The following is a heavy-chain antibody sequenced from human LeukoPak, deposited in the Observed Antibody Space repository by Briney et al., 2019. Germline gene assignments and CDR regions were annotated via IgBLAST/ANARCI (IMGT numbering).Heavy chain of an antibody. J-gene: IGHJ4*02. CDR2: IKSKTDGGTT. CDR1: GFTFSNAG. V-gene: IGHV3-15*01. D-gene: IGHD5-12*01. Sequence: GESLKISCVTSGFTFSNAGMSWVRQAPGKGLEWVGRIKSKTDGGTTDYAAPVKGRFTISREDSKNTLYLQMNSLKTEDTAVYYCTTPTIWGQGTLVTVSS. CDR3: TTPTI.